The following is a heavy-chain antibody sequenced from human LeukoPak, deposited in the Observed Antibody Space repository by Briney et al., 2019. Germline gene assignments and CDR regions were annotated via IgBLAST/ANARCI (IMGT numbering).Heavy chain of an antibody. CDR2: ISWNSGSI. V-gene: IGHV3-9*01. J-gene: IGHJ4*02. Sequence: GRSLRLSCAASGFTFDDYAMPWVRHAPGKGLEWVSGISWNSGSIGYADSVKGRFTISRDNAKNSLYLQMNSLRAEDTALNYCASTDYYDSSGYNYWGQGTLVTVSS. CDR3: ASTDYYDSSGYNY. D-gene: IGHD3-22*01. CDR1: GFTFDDYA.